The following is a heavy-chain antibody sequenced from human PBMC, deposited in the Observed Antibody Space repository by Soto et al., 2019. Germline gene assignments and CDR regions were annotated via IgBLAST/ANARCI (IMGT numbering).Heavy chain of an antibody. D-gene: IGHD3-3*01. Sequence: QVQLVESGGGVVHPGESLRLSCATSGFTFVNFALHWVRQVPGKGLEWVAGISYDATKEYYADSVKGQFIISRDSSKNTVFLQMNDLRPEDTAVYFCAREVPLDIWSGLGLDYWGQGTLVTVSS. CDR1: GFTFVNFA. CDR2: ISYDATKE. J-gene: IGHJ4*02. V-gene: IGHV3-30-3*01. CDR3: AREVPLDIWSGLGLDY.